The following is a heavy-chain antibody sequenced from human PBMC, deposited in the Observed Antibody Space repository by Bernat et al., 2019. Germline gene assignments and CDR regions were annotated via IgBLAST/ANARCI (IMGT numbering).Heavy chain of an antibody. V-gene: IGHV3-66*04. Sequence: EVQLVESGGNLVQPGGSLRLSYAASGFTVSSNYMSWVRQAPGKGLEWVSTIYSDGSTYYADSVKGRFVSSRDNSKNTLFLHMSRLRADDMALYYCARQDDFWSGFVVWGQGTLVTVSS. CDR3: ARQDDFWSGFVV. D-gene: IGHD3-3*01. CDR1: GFTVSSNY. CDR2: IYSDGST. J-gene: IGHJ5*02.